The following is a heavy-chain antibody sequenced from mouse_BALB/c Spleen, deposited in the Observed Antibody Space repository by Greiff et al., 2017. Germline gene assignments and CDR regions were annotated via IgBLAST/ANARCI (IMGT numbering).Heavy chain of an antibody. CDR1: GFTFSSFG. CDR3: AREGRRRAMDY. J-gene: IGHJ4*01. Sequence: EVQVVESGGGLVQPGGSRKLSCAASGFTFSSFGMHWVRQAPEKGLEWVAYISSGSSTIYYADTVKGRFTISRDNPKNTLFLQMTSLRSEDTAMYYCAREGRRRAMDYWGQGTSVTVSS. D-gene: IGHD2-14*01. V-gene: IGHV5-17*02. CDR2: ISSGSSTI.